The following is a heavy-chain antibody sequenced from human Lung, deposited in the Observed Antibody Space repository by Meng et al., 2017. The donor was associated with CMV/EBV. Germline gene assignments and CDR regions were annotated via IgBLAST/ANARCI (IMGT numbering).Heavy chain of an antibody. D-gene: IGHD3-3*01. CDR2: IDPNSGGT. J-gene: IGHJ4*02. V-gene: IGHV1-2*02. CDR1: GYTFTGYY. Sequence: ASXXVSXKSSGYTFTGYYMHWVRQAPGQGLEWMGWIDPNSGGTNYAQKFQGRVTMTRDTSINTAYMELSRLRSDDTAVYYCSRDLVTIFGVVGTFGYWGQGXLVTGS. CDR3: SRDLVTIFGVVGTFGY.